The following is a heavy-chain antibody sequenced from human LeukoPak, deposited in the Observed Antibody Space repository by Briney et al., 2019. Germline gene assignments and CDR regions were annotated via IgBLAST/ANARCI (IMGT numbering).Heavy chain of an antibody. CDR3: ATTSTGYDSSGYLVSYYFDY. CDR2: INTGNGNT. D-gene: IGHD3-22*01. Sequence: ASVKVSCKASGYTFTSYAMHWVRQAPGQRLEWMGWINTGNGNTKYSQEFQDRVTITRDTSASTAYMELSSLRSEDTAVYYCATTSTGYDSSGYLVSYYFDYWGQGTLVTVSS. V-gene: IGHV1-3*03. CDR1: GYTFTSYA. J-gene: IGHJ4*02.